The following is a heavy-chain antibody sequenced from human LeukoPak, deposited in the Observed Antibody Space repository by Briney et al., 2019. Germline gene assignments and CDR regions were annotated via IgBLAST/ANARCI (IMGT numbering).Heavy chain of an antibody. J-gene: IGHJ4*02. CDR3: AKDAAGPEY. CDR1: GFTFSSYV. CDR2: ISDTGAGT. V-gene: IGHV3-23*01. D-gene: IGHD6-13*01. Sequence: GGSLRLSCAASGFTFSSYVMTWVRQAPGKGLEWVSTISDTGAGTYYADSVKGRFTISKDNSKNTLFLQMNSLRVEDTAIYYCAKDAAGPEYWGQGTLVTVSS.